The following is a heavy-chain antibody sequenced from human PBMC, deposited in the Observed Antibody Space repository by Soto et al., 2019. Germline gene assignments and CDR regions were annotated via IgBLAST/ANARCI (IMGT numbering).Heavy chain of an antibody. Sequence: QVQLVESGGGVVQPGRSLRLSCAASGFSISRSAMHWVRQAPGKGLEWVAVIAYDGSNRWYADSAKGRFTISRDNSKNTVYLQMSSLRGEDTAVYYCARDLQAGTDNVNRFAPWGQGTLVTVSS. J-gene: IGHJ5*02. CDR1: GFSISRSA. CDR3: ARDLQAGTDNVNRFAP. CDR2: IAYDGSNR. D-gene: IGHD1-1*01. V-gene: IGHV3-30*04.